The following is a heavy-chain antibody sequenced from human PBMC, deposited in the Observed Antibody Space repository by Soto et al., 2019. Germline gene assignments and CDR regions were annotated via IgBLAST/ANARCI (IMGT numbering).Heavy chain of an antibody. D-gene: IGHD6-19*01. J-gene: IGHJ3*02. CDR3: ARDEGRDGWPNHAFDI. CDR1: GGSISSYY. V-gene: IGHV4-59*01. Sequence: QVQLQESGPGLVKPSETLSLTCTVSGGSISSYYWSWIRQPPGKGLEWIGYIYYSGSTNYNPSLKSRVTISVDTSKNQFSLKLSSVTAADTAVYYCARDEGRDGWPNHAFDIWDQGTMVTVSS. CDR2: IYYSGST.